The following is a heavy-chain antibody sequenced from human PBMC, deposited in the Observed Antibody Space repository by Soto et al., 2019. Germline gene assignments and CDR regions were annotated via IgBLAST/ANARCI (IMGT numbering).Heavy chain of an antibody. CDR1: GFTFSSYA. Sequence: QVQLVESGGGVVQPGRSLRLSCAASGFTFSSYAMHWVRQAPGKGLEWVAVISYDGSNKYYADSVKGRFTISRDNSKNTLYLQMNSLRAEDTAVYYCARDVGSGSYYSHYGMDVWGQGTTVTVSS. J-gene: IGHJ6*02. D-gene: IGHD3-10*01. CDR3: ARDVGSGSYYSHYGMDV. CDR2: ISYDGSNK. V-gene: IGHV3-30-3*01.